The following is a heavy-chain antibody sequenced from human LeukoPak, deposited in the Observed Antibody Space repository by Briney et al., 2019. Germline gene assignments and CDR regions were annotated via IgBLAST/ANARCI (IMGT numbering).Heavy chain of an antibody. CDR1: GFTFSSYA. CDR2: ISGSGGST. CDR3: ARDHAYSSGWLDY. V-gene: IGHV3-23*01. D-gene: IGHD6-19*01. Sequence: GGSLRLSCAASGFTFSSYAMSWVRQAPGKGLEWVSAISGSGGSTYYADSVKGRFTISRDNSKNTLYLQMNSLRAEDTAVYYCARDHAYSSGWLDYWGQGTLVTVSS. J-gene: IGHJ4*02.